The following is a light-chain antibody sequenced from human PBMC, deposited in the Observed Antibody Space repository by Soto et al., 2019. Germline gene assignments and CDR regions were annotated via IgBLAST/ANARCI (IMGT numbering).Light chain of an antibody. CDR2: AAS. J-gene: IGKJ2*01. V-gene: IGKV1-39*01. CDR1: QSVRTH. CDR3: QRSYSPPRA. Sequence: DIPMTQSPSSLSASIGDRVTITCGASQSVRTHLNWYPQKPGKAPELLIYAASSLQAGVPSRCRGSGYGTDFYLSISSLHPEDFGDYYCQRSYSPPRAFGQG.